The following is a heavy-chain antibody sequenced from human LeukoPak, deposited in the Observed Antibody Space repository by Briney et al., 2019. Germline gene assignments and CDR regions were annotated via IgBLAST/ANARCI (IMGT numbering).Heavy chain of an antibody. V-gene: IGHV3-33*01. J-gene: IGHJ6*02. Sequence: GGSLRLSCAASGFTFSSYGMHWVRQAPGKGLEWVAVIWYDGSNKYYADSVKGRFTISRDNSKNTLYLQMNSLRAEDTAVYYCARDLGYSSGWSPIYYYYYGMDVWGQGTTVTVSS. CDR1: GFTFSSYG. CDR2: IWYDGSNK. CDR3: ARDLGYSSGWSPIYYYYYGMDV. D-gene: IGHD6-19*01.